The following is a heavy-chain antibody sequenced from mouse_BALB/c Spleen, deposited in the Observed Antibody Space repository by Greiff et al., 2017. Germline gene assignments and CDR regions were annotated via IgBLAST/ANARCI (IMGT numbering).Heavy chain of an antibody. CDR1: GFTFSSFG. CDR2: ISSGSSTI. Sequence: EVNVVESGGGLVQPGGSRKLSCAASGFTFSSFGMHWVRQAPEKGLEWVAYISSGSSTIYYADTVKGRFTISRDNPKNTLFLQMTSLRSEDTAMYYCARSNGYYLYYAMDYWGQGTSVTVSS. CDR3: ARSNGYYLYYAMDY. J-gene: IGHJ4*01. V-gene: IGHV5-17*02. D-gene: IGHD2-3*01.